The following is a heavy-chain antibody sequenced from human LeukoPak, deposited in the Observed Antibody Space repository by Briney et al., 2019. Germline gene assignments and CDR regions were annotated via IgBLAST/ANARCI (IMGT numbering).Heavy chain of an antibody. Sequence: GGSLRLSCAASGFTFSSYWMSWVHQAPGKGLEWVANIKQDGSEKYYVDSVKGRFTISRDNAKNSLNLQMNSLRAEDTAVYYCARDTVVVPAAISGTYYYYGMDVWGQGTTVTVSS. CDR1: GFTFSSYW. V-gene: IGHV3-7*01. D-gene: IGHD2-2*01. CDR2: IKQDGSEK. CDR3: ARDTVVVPAAISGTYYYYGMDV. J-gene: IGHJ6*02.